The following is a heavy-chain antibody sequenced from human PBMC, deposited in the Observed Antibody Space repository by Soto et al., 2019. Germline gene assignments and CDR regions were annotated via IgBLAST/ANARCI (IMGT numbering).Heavy chain of an antibody. D-gene: IGHD5-12*01. Sequence: SETLSLTCTVSGGSISSGDYYWSWIRQPPGKGLEWIGYIYYSGSTYYNPSLKSRVTISVDTSKNQFSLKLSSVTAADTAVYYCARVQRWLQFIDYWGQGALVTVSS. J-gene: IGHJ4*02. CDR2: IYYSGST. CDR3: ARVQRWLQFIDY. CDR1: GGSISSGDYY. V-gene: IGHV4-30-4*01.